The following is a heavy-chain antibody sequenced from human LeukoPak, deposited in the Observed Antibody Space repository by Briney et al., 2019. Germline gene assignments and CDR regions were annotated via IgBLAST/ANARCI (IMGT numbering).Heavy chain of an antibody. Sequence: SETLSLTCTVSGYSISSGYYWGWIRQPPGKGLEWIGSIYHSGSTYYNPSLKSRVTISVDTSKNQFSLKLSSVTAADTAVYYCARLTPYGDYSGGDYWGQGTLVTVSS. CDR2: IYHSGST. J-gene: IGHJ4*02. D-gene: IGHD4-17*01. V-gene: IGHV4-38-2*02. CDR3: ARLTPYGDYSGGDY. CDR1: GYSISSGYY.